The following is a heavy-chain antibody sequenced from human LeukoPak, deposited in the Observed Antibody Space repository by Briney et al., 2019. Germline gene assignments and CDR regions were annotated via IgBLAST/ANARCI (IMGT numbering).Heavy chain of an antibody. V-gene: IGHV3-30*18. J-gene: IGHJ6*02. Sequence: GGSLRLSCAASGFTFSSYGMHWVRQAPGKGLEWVAVISYDGSNKYYADSVKGRFTISRDNSKNTLYLQMNSLRAEDTAVHYCAKDTSSGFWSGLAVWGQGTTATVSS. CDR1: GFTFSSYG. CDR3: AKDTSSGFWSGLAV. D-gene: IGHD3-3*01. CDR2: ISYDGSNK.